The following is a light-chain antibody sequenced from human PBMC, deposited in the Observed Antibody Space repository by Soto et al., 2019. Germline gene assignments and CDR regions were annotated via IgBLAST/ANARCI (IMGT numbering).Light chain of an antibody. CDR1: QTVSNTY. CDR3: QQYGALPPT. V-gene: IGKV3-20*01. CDR2: GAS. Sequence: EIVLTQFPGALSLSPGERVTLSCRASQTVSNTYLAWYQQKSGQAPKFLIYGASNRATGIPDRFSGSGSGTDFTLTISRLEPEEFAVYYCQQYGALPPTFGGGTKVEI. J-gene: IGKJ4*01.